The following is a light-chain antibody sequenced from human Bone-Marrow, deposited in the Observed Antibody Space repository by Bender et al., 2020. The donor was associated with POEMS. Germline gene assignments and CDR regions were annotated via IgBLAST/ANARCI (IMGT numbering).Light chain of an antibody. CDR3: AVWDDSLNGWV. V-gene: IGLV1-44*01. Sequence: QSVLTQPPSASGTPGQRVTISCSGGSYNIGAHAVNWYQHLPGTAPKLLIYSSHRRPSEVPDRFSGSRSGTSASLVISGLQSEDEADYYCAVWDDSLNGWVFGGGTKLTVL. J-gene: IGLJ3*02. CDR1: SYNIGAHA. CDR2: SSH.